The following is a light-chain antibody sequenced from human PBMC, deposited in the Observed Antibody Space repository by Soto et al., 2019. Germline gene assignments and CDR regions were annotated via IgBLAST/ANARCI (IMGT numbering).Light chain of an antibody. CDR1: SSDVGGYHY. J-gene: IGLJ2*01. V-gene: IGLV2-14*03. CDR2: DVN. Sequence: QSALTQPASVSGSPGQSITISCTRTSSDVGGYHYVSWYQQHPGTAPKLLIYDVNNRPSGVSNRFSGSKSGNTASLTISGLQAEDEADYYCTSYTTTSTVIFGGGTKLAVL. CDR3: TSYTTTSTVI.